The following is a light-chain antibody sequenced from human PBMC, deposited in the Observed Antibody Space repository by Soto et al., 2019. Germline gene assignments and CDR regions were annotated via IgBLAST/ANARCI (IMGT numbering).Light chain of an antibody. CDR3: QQYDSSPRT. Sequence: ERMWTQSRATLYLSQRERATRSSRANQSVNNYLAWSQQKPGQAPRLLIYGVSSRATGIPDRFSGSGSGTDFTLTISRLEPEDLAVYYCQQYDSSPRTFGQGTKVDIK. J-gene: IGKJ1*01. CDR2: GVS. CDR1: QSVNNY. V-gene: IGKV3-20*01.